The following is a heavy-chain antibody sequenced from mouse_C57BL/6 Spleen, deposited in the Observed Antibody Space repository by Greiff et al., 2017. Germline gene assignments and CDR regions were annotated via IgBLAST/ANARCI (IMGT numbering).Heavy chain of an antibody. J-gene: IGHJ1*03. D-gene: IGHD1-1*01. CDR3: AREENYGSSSYFDV. Sequence: VQLQQSGAELVRPGASVKLSCKASGYTFTDSYINWVKQRPGQGLEWIARIYPGSGNTYYNEKFKGKATLTAEKSSSTAYMQLSSLTSEDSAVYFCAREENYGSSSYFDVWGTGTTVTVSS. CDR1: GYTFTDSY. CDR2: IYPGSGNT. V-gene: IGHV1-76*01.